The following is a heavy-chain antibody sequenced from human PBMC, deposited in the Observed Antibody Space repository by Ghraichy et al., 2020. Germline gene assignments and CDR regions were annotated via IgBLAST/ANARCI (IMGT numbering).Heavy chain of an antibody. J-gene: IGHJ4*02. Sequence: GGSLRLSCATSGLTFSRFGMHWVRQAPGKGLEWVAVISNDGSDKYYGDSVKGRFTISRDNSKNTLYLQMDSLRAEDTAVYYCARRRDGYLMDYWGQGTRVTVSS. V-gene: IGHV3-30*03. CDR1: GLTFSRFG. D-gene: IGHD5-24*01. CDR2: ISNDGSDK. CDR3: ARRRDGYLMDY.